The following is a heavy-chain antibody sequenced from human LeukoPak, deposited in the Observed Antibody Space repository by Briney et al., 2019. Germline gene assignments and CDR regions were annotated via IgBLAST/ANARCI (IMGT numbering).Heavy chain of an antibody. CDR2: ISGSGGST. D-gene: IGHD6-13*01. CDR3: AKSFIAAIYGMDV. CDR1: GFTFSSYA. J-gene: IGHJ6*02. Sequence: GGSLRLSCAASGFTFSSYAMSWVRQAPGKGPEWVSAISGSGGSTYYADSVKGRFTISRDNSTNTLYLQMNSLRAEDTAVYYCAKSFIAAIYGMDVWGQGTTVTVSS. V-gene: IGHV3-23*01.